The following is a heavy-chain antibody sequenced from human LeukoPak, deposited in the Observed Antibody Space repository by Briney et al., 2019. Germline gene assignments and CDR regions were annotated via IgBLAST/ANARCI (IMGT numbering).Heavy chain of an antibody. Sequence: SETLSLTCTVSGYSISTGYYWDWIRQPPGKGLEWIGTFYHGGSTYYNPSLKSRVTISVDTSKNQFSLKLSSVTAADTAVYYCARDNEGYGYWGQGTLVTVSS. CDR3: ARDNEGYGY. J-gene: IGHJ4*02. CDR2: FYHGGST. D-gene: IGHD5-18*01. CDR1: GYSISTGYY. V-gene: IGHV4-38-2*02.